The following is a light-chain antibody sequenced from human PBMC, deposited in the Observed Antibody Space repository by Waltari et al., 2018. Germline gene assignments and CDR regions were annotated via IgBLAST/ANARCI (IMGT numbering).Light chain of an antibody. V-gene: IGKV3-20*01. J-gene: IGKJ5*01. Sequence: EIVLTQSPVTLSLSPGERATLSCRASESITTNFIAWYQQKPGQSPRLLIHGASIRATGISDFFSGSGSGTDVTLTISRLEPEDFAVYYCQHYGRSAITFGQGTRLDIK. CDR2: GAS. CDR3: QHYGRSAIT. CDR1: ESITTNF.